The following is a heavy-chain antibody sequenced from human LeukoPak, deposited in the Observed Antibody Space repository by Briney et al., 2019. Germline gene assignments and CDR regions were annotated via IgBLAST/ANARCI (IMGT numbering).Heavy chain of an antibody. V-gene: IGHV4-61*02. CDR3: ARASSISWSSGWLDP. CDR1: GGSISSGSYY. D-gene: IGHD6-13*01. CDR2: IYTSGST. J-gene: IGHJ5*02. Sequence: SETLSLTCTVSGGSISSGSYYWTWVRQPAGKGLEWIGRIYTSGSTNYNPSLKSRVTISVDTSKNQFSLKLSSVTAADTAVYYCARASSISWSSGWLDPWGQGTLVTVSS.